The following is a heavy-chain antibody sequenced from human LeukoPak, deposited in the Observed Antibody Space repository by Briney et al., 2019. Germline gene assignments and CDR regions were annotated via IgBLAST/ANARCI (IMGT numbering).Heavy chain of an antibody. Sequence: GGSLRLSCAASGFTFSSYGMHWVRQAPGKGLEWVAVIWYDGSNKYYADSVKGRFTISRDNPKNTLYLQMNSLRAEDTAVYYCARANHYGDYYFDYWGQGTLVTVSS. J-gene: IGHJ4*02. V-gene: IGHV3-33*01. CDR3: ARANHYGDYYFDY. CDR2: IWYDGSNK. CDR1: GFTFSSYG. D-gene: IGHD2-21*02.